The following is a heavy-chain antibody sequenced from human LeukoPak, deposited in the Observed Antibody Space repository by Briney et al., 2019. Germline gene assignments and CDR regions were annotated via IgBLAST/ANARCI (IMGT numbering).Heavy chain of an antibody. CDR3: ARGGIVVVVAATPNWFDP. J-gene: IGHJ5*02. V-gene: IGHV3-30*04. Sequence: GRSLRLSCAASGFTFSSYAMHWVRQAPGKGLEWVAVISYDGSNKYYADSVKGRFTISRDNSKNTLYLQMNSLRAEDTAVYYCARGGIVVVVAATPNWFDPWGQGTLVTVSS. D-gene: IGHD2-15*01. CDR2: ISYDGSNK. CDR1: GFTFSSYA.